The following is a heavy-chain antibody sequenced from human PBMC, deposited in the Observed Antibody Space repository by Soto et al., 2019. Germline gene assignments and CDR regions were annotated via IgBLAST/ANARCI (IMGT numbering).Heavy chain of an antibody. Sequence: KPGGSLRLSCAASGFTFSSYSMNWVRQAPGKGLGWVSSISKSDYTYYSDSVKGRFTISRDNAKNSVSLQMNTLRVEDTAVYYCAREDSIIIPAVSDFWGQGTLVTVSS. D-gene: IGHD2-2*01. CDR1: GFTFSSYS. CDR3: AREDSIIIPAVSDF. J-gene: IGHJ4*02. CDR2: ISKSDYT. V-gene: IGHV3-21*01.